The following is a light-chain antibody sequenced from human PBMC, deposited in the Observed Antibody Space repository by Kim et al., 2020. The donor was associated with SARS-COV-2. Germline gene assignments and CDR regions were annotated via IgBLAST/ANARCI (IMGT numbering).Light chain of an antibody. Sequence: EILMTQSPATLSVSPGERATLSCRASQSVSRHLAWYQQKPGQAPRLLIYGASTRATGIPARFSGSGSGTEFTLTISSLQSEDFAVYYCQQYNNWPPYTFGQGTKLEIK. CDR1: QSVSRH. V-gene: IGKV3-15*01. CDR2: GAS. J-gene: IGKJ2*01. CDR3: QQYNNWPPYT.